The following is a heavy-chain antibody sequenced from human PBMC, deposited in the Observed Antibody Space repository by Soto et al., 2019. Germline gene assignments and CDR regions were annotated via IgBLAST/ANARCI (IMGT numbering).Heavy chain of an antibody. CDR1: GFTVSSNY. Sequence: EVQLVETGGGLIQPGGSLRLSCAASGFTVSSNYMSWVRQAPGKGLEWVSVIYSGGSTYYADSVKGRFTISRDNSKNTLYHQMNSLRAEDTAVYYCASHRDSSSWYLDYWGQGTLVTVSS. CDR2: IYSGGST. D-gene: IGHD6-13*01. J-gene: IGHJ4*02. V-gene: IGHV3-53*02. CDR3: ASHRDSSSWYLDY.